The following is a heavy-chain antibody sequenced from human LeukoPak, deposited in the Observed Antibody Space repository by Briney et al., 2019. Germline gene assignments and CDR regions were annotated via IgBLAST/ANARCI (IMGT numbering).Heavy chain of an antibody. CDR3: AKDRENSGRAFDF. J-gene: IGHJ4*02. V-gene: IGHV3-23*01. CDR1: GFTFRNYA. Sequence: GGSLRLSCAASGFTFRNYAMSWVRLAPGKGLEWVSLISASGSSTYYADSVKGQFTISRDNSKNTLYLQMNSLRAEDTAVYYCAKDRENSGRAFDFWGQGTLVTVSS. D-gene: IGHD2-15*01. CDR2: ISASGSST.